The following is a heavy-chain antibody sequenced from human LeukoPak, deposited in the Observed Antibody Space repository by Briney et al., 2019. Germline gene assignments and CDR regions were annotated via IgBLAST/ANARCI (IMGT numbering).Heavy chain of an antibody. V-gene: IGHV3-74*01. D-gene: IGHD2-2*01. J-gene: IGHJ6*03. CDR2: INSDGINT. CDR1: GFTFSNYW. Sequence: GGSLRLSCAASGFTFSNYWMHWVRQAPGKGLVWVSRINSDGINTSYADSVKGRFTISRDIAKNSLYLQMYSLRAEDTAVYYCVRESRRYQLPGLNDYYYMDVWGKGTTVTVSS. CDR3: VRESRRYQLPGLNDYYYMDV.